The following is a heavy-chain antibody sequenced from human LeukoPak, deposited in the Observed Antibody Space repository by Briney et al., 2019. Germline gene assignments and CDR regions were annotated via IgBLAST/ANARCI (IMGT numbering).Heavy chain of an antibody. CDR2: ISGSGGST. V-gene: IGHV3-23*01. Sequence: PGGSLRLSCAASGFTFSSYAMSWLRQAPGKALEWVSAISGSGGSTYYADSVKGRFTISRDNSKNTLYLQMNSLRAEDTAVYYCAKSPIAAAGIRDWFDPWGQGTLVTVSS. CDR3: AKSPIAAAGIRDWFDP. D-gene: IGHD6-13*01. J-gene: IGHJ5*02. CDR1: GFTFSSYA.